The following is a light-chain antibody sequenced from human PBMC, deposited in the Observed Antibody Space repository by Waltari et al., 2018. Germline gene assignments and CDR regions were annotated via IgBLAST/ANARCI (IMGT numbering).Light chain of an antibody. CDR2: RND. CDR1: YSNIGTNV. CDR3: AAWDDSLNGRWV. J-gene: IGLJ2*01. V-gene: IGLV1-44*01. Sequence: QSVLTQPPSESGTPGQRVTISCSGSYSNIGTNVVNWYQQVPGTTPKLLIYRNDQRTSGVPDRISGSKSGTSASLAISGLQSEDEAHYYCAAWDDSLNGRWVFGGGTKLTVL.